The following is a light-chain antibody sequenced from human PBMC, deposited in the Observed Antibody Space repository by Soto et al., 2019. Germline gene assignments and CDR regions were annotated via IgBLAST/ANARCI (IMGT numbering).Light chain of an antibody. J-gene: IGLJ2*01. Sequence: QSALTQPASVSGSPGQSITISCTGTNSDIGFYDYVSWYQQHPGKAPKLIISDVSIRPSGVSNRFSGSKSDNTASLTISGLQAEDEAEYYCSSYSSSSTLARFGGGTKLTVL. CDR3: SSYSSSSTLAR. CDR1: NSDIGFYDY. CDR2: DVS. V-gene: IGLV2-14*03.